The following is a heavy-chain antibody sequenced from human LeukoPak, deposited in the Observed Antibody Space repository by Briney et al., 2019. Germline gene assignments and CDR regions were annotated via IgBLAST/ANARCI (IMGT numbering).Heavy chain of an antibody. Sequence: PGGSLRLSCAASGFTVTDNYMNWVRQSSGKGLEWVSVIYGGGDTNYADSVKGRFIISRDNAKNSLYLQMNSLRAEDTAVYYCARVEYSSGWYDYWGQGTLVTVSS. CDR2: IYGGGDT. D-gene: IGHD6-19*01. CDR3: ARVEYSSGWYDY. V-gene: IGHV3-53*05. CDR1: GFTVTDNY. J-gene: IGHJ4*02.